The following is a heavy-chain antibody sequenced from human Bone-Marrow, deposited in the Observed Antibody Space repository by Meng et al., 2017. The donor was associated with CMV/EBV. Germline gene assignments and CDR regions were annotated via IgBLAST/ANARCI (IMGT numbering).Heavy chain of an antibody. CDR2: IDWDDDK. V-gene: IGHV2-70D*14. CDR3: ARISGLANLGRDV. Sequence: SGPTLVKPTQTLTLTCTFSGFSLSTSGMRVSWIRQPPGKALEWLARIDWDDDKFYSTSLKTRLTISKDTPKNQVVLTMTNMDPVDTATYYCARISGLANLGRDVWGQGNTVNVPS. J-gene: IGHJ6*02. D-gene: IGHD7-27*01. CDR1: GFSLSTSGMR.